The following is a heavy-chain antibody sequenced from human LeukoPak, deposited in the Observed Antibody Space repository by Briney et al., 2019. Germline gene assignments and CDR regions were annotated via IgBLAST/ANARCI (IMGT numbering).Heavy chain of an antibody. CDR2: IIYDGSYK. J-gene: IGHJ3*01. Sequence: GGSVRLSCTASGFTFSSFSSYSMHWVRQAPGKGLEWVTAIIYDGSYKYYVESMTGRFTISRANSQNTLYLQMNNLGAEETALYYCARVRGVGADAFAAFDVWGRGTMVSVSS. CDR3: ARVRGVGADAFAAFDV. V-gene: IGHV3-30-3*01. CDR1: GFTFSSFSSYS. D-gene: IGHD1-26*01.